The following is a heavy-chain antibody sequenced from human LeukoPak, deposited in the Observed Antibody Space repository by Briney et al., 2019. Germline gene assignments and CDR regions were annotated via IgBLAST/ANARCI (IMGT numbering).Heavy chain of an antibody. CDR1: GFTFSRYS. V-gene: IGHV3-21*01. D-gene: IGHD2-8*02. J-gene: IGHJ4*02. CDR3: ARDTGTEFDY. CDR2: ISSSSYI. Sequence: GGSLRLSCAASGFTFSRYSMNCVRQAPGKGLEWVSSISSSSYIYYADSVKGRFTISRDNAKNSLYLQMNSLRAEDTAVYYCARDTGTEFDYWGQGTLVTVSS.